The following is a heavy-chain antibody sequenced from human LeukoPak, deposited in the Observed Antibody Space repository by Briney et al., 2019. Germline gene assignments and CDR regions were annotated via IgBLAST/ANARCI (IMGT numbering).Heavy chain of an antibody. J-gene: IGHJ4*02. CDR3: ARRITMIVGPLPHNYFDY. V-gene: IGHV4-39*01. CDR2: IYYSGST. CDR1: GGSISSSSYY. Sequence: RASETLSLTCTVSGGSISSSSYYWGWIRQPPGKGLEWIGSIYYSGSTYYNPSLKSRVTISVDTSKNQFSLKLSSVTAADTAVYYCARRITMIVGPLPHNYFDYWGQGTLVTVSS. D-gene: IGHD3-22*01.